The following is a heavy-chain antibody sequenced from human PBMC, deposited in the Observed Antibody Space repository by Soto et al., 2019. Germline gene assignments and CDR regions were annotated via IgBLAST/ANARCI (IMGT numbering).Heavy chain of an antibody. V-gene: IGHV1-69*12. D-gene: IGHD5-12*01. Sequence: QVLLVQSGAEVKKPGSSVKVSCKASGGTFNSYAFSWVRQAPGQGLEWMGGIIPIFGTPNYAQKFQGRVTIPAYEXXSTAYRELSGLRSEDTAVYYCASRSENGYNYDFDYWGQGTLVTVSS. CDR1: GGTFNSYA. CDR3: ASRSENGYNYDFDY. J-gene: IGHJ4*02. CDR2: IIPIFGTP.